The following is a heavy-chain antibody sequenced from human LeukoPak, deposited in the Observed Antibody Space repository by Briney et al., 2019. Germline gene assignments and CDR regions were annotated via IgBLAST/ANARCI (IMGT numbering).Heavy chain of an antibody. D-gene: IGHD2-15*01. V-gene: IGHV4-4*07. Sequence: SETLSLTCTVSGGSISSYYWSWIRQPAGKGLEWIGRIYTSGSTNYNPSLKSRVTMSVDTSKNQLSLKLSSVTAADTAVYYCARDLNAYCSGGSCYFNYYGMDVWGQGTTVTVSS. CDR3: ARDLNAYCSGGSCYFNYYGMDV. CDR2: IYTSGST. J-gene: IGHJ6*02. CDR1: GGSISSYY.